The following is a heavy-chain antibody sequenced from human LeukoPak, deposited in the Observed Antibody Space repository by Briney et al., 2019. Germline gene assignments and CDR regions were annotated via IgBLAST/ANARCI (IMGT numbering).Heavy chain of an antibody. CDR2: INPNSGGT. V-gene: IGHV1-2*02. D-gene: IGHD6-19*01. CDR1: GYTFTGYY. Sequence: ASVKVSCKASGYTFTGYYIHWVRQAPGQGLEWMGWINPNSGGTNYAQKFQGRVTMTRDTSISTAYMELSRLRSDDTAVYYCARDSGWSPYNWFDPWGQGTLATVSS. CDR3: ARDSGWSPYNWFDP. J-gene: IGHJ5*02.